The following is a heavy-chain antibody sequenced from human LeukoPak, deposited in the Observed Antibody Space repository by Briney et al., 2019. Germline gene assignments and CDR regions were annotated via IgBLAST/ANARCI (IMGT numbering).Heavy chain of an antibody. J-gene: IGHJ4*02. CDR3: AGGYCSGGSCYRISAFDY. Sequence: ASVKVSCKASGGTFSNYAFSWVRQAPGQGLEWMGGIIPIFGTANYAQKFQGRVTITADESTSTAYMELSSLRSEDTAVYYCAGGYCSGGSCYRISAFDYWGQGTLVTVSS. CDR1: GGTFSNYA. D-gene: IGHD2-15*01. V-gene: IGHV1-69*13. CDR2: IIPIFGTA.